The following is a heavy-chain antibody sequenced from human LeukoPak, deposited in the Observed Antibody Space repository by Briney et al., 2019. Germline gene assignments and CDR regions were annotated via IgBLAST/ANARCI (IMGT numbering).Heavy chain of an antibody. Sequence: GGSLRLSCAASGFTFSSYSMNWVRQAPGNGLEWVSSISSSSSYIYYADSVKGRFTISRDNAKNSLYLQMNSLRAEDTAVYYCAKDPEMATITGDYWGQGTLVTVSS. CDR3: AKDPEMATITGDY. J-gene: IGHJ4*02. D-gene: IGHD5-24*01. CDR2: ISSSSSYI. V-gene: IGHV3-21*01. CDR1: GFTFSSYS.